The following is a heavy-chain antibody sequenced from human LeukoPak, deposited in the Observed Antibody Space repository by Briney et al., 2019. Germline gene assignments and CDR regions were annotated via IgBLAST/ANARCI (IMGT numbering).Heavy chain of an antibody. D-gene: IGHD6-19*01. CDR3: ARGGGAVAGSLLY. J-gene: IGHJ3*01. V-gene: IGHV1-2*02. CDR1: GYTFTGYY. CDR2: IHPTSGGT. Sequence: ASVKVSGKASGYTFTGYYMHWVRQAPGQGLEWMGWIHPTSGGTNFAQRFQGRVTMTRDTSISTAYMELSRLRSDDTAVYYCARGGGAVAGSLLYWGQGTMVTVSS.